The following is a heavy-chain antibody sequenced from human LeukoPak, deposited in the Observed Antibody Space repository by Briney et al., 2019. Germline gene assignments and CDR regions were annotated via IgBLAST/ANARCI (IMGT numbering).Heavy chain of an antibody. J-gene: IGHJ4*02. CDR3: ARGNILTGYMY. V-gene: IGHV3-13*04. Sequence: GGSLRLPCAASGFTFSNYDMHWVRQATGKGLEWVSAIGYGGDTHYSDSVKGRFTISREDAKNSLYLQMNSLGAGDTAVYYCARGNILTGYMYWGQGTLVTVSS. D-gene: IGHD3-9*01. CDR1: GFTFSNYD. CDR2: IGYGGDT.